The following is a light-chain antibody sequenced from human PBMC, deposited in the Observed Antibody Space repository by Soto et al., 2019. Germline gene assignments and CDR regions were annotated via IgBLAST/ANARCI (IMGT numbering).Light chain of an antibody. Sequence: DIQMTQSPSSLSSSVGDRVTITCRASQSISNYLNWYQQKPGKAPNLLIYAASSLQSGVPSRFSGSGSGTDFTLTISSLQPEDFATYHCQQTYSTWTFGQGTKVDIK. CDR1: QSISNY. V-gene: IGKV1-39*01. J-gene: IGKJ1*01. CDR3: QQTYSTWT. CDR2: AAS.